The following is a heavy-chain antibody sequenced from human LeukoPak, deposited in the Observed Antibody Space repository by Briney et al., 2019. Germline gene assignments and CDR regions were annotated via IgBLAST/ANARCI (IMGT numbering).Heavy chain of an antibody. CDR1: GGSISSSSFY. CDR3: ARHKGYTYGYGDY. CDR2: IYYSGST. D-gene: IGHD5-18*01. V-gene: IGHV4-39*01. J-gene: IGHJ4*02. Sequence: SETLSLTCTVSGGSISSSSFYWGWVRQPPGKGLEWIGNIYYSGSTYYNPSLKSRVTISVGTSKNQFSLKLRSAIATDTAVYYCARHKGYTYGYGDYWGQGTLVTVSS.